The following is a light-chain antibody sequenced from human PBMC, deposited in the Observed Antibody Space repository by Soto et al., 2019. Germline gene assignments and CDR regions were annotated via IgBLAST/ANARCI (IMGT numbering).Light chain of an antibody. CDR2: STN. J-gene: IGLJ3*02. V-gene: IGLV7-43*01. CDR3: LLYYGGVASWV. CDR1: TGAVTSYNY. Sequence: QTVVTQEPSLTVSPGGTVTLTCASNTGAVTSYNYPNWFQQKPGQAPRALIYSTNYKHSWTPARFSGSLLGDKAVLTVSGVQPEDEAHYYCLLYYGGVASWVFGGGTQLTVL.